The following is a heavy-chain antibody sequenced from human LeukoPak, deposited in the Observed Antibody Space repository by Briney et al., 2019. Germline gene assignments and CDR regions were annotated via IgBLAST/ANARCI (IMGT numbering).Heavy chain of an antibody. D-gene: IGHD6-19*01. Sequence: GASVKVSCKASGGTFSSYAISWVRQAPGQGLEWIGGIIPIFGTANYAQKFQGRVTITTDESTSTAYMELSSLRSEDTAVYYCAREGLYSSGLNNWFDPWGQGTLVTVSS. CDR3: AREGLYSSGLNNWFDP. CDR2: IIPIFGTA. V-gene: IGHV1-69*05. CDR1: GGTFSSYA. J-gene: IGHJ5*02.